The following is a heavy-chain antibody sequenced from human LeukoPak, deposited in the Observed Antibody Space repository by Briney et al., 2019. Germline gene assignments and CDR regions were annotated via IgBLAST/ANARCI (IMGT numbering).Heavy chain of an antibody. CDR1: GFTFSSYG. CDR3: ARDLGCSSTSCYTTALYYYYYYGMDV. J-gene: IGHJ6*02. CDR2: ISAYNGNT. V-gene: IGHV1-18*01. Sequence: GGSLRLSCAASGFTFSSYGMHWVRQAPGQGLEWMGWISAYNGNTNYAQKLQGRVTMTTDTSTSTAYMELRSLRSDDTAVYYCARDLGCSSTSCYTTALYYYYYYGMDVWGQGATVTVSS. D-gene: IGHD2-2*02.